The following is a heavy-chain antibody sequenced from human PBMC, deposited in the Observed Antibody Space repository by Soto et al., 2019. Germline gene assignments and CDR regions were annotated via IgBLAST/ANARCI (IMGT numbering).Heavy chain of an antibody. J-gene: IGHJ5*02. CDR3: ARDLGLSGYSSSWYESACFAP. V-gene: IGHV3-30-3*01. D-gene: IGHD6-13*01. CDR1: GFTFSSYA. Sequence: AGGSLRLSCAASGFTFSSYAMHWVRQAPGKGLEWVAVISYDGSNKYYADSVKGRFTISRDNSKNTLYLQMNSLRAEDTAVYYCARDLGLSGYSSSWYESACFAPWGQGTLVTVSS. CDR2: ISYDGSNK.